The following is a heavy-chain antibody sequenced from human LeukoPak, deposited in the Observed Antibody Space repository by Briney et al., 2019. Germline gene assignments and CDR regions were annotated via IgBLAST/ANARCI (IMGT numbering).Heavy chain of an antibody. D-gene: IGHD6-13*01. V-gene: IGHV1-58*02. J-gene: IGHJ5*02. CDR3: AATAAAGTVRWFDP. Sequence: VASVKVSCKASGFIFTSSAMQWVRQARGQRLEWIGWIVVGSGNTNYAQKFQERVTITRDMSTSTAYMELSSLRSEDTAVYYCAATAAAGTVRWFDPWGQGTLVTVSS. CDR1: GFIFTSSA. CDR2: IVVGSGNT.